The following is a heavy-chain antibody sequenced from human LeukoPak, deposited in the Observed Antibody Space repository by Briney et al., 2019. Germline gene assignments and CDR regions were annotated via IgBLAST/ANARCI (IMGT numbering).Heavy chain of an antibody. V-gene: IGHV3-11*01. Sequence: PGGSLRLSCAASGFTFSDYYMSWIRQAPGKGLEWISYISGGGDTIYSADSVRGRFTISRDNARNSLYLQMSSLGADDTAVYYCATNHRDYYFGMDVWGQGTTVTVSS. CDR1: GFTFSDYY. D-gene: IGHD3-22*01. J-gene: IGHJ6*02. CDR2: ISGGGDTI. CDR3: ATNHRDYYFGMDV.